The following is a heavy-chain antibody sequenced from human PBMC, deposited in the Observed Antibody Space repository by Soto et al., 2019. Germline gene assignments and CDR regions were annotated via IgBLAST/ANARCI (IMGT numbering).Heavy chain of an antibody. CDR1: GGIFSTYA. CDR3: AIDRDDYGSGTYYNRIDF. D-gene: IGHD3-10*01. Sequence: QVQLVQSGAEVKKPGSSVKVSCKASGGIFSTYAISWLRQAPGQGLEWMGGIIPIFGTPNYAQRFQGRVTITADESTSTAYMELSRLRSEDTAVYYCAIDRDDYGSGTYYNRIDFWGQGTLVTVYS. V-gene: IGHV1-69*01. CDR2: IIPIFGTP. J-gene: IGHJ4*02.